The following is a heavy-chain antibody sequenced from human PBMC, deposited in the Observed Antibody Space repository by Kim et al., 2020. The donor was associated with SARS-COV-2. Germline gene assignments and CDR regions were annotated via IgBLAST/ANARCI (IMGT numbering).Heavy chain of an antibody. J-gene: IGHJ6*02. D-gene: IGHD3-16*01. Sequence: GGSLRLSCAASGFSISDYYMSWIRQAPGKGLEWLSYISNRGSFTNYADSGKGRFTISRDNAKNSRYLQMNSLRAEDTAVYYCARDTTWGSYSYYGMDVWGRGTTVTVSS. CDR2: ISNRGSFT. V-gene: IGHV3-11*05. CDR3: ARDTTWGSYSYYGMDV. CDR1: GFSISDYY.